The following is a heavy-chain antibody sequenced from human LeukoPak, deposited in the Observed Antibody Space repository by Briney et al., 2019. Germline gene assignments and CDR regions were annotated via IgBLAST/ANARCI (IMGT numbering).Heavy chain of an antibody. J-gene: IGHJ4*02. V-gene: IGHV1-69*04. CDR1: GGTFSSYA. CDR2: VIPIFGIA. CDR3: ARDSAHYFDY. Sequence: SVKVSCKASGGTFSSYAISWVRQAPGQGLEWMGRVIPIFGIANYAQKFQGRVTITADKSTSTAYMELSSLRSEDTAVYYCARDSAHYFDYWGQGTLVTVSS.